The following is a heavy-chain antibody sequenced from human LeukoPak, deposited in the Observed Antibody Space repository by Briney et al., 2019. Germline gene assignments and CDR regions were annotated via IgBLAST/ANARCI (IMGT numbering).Heavy chain of an antibody. Sequence: ASVKVSCKTSGYTFTNYGINWVRQAPGQGLEWMGWINAYNGNTNYAQKLQGRVTMTTDTSTSTAYMELRSLRSDDTAVYYCARETTVTCFDYWGQGTLVTVSS. D-gene: IGHD4-17*01. J-gene: IGHJ4*02. CDR1: GYTFTNYG. CDR3: ARETTVTCFDY. CDR2: INAYNGNT. V-gene: IGHV1-18*01.